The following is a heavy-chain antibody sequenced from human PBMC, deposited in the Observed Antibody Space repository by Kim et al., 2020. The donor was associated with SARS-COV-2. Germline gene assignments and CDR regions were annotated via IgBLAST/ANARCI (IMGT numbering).Heavy chain of an antibody. D-gene: IGHD2-21*02. CDR3: AEAPIRGMVTIGY. J-gene: IGHJ4*02. CDR1: GFTFSAYA. CDR2: INAGGSGT. V-gene: IGHV3-23*01. Sequence: GGSLRLSCAASGFTFSAYAMTWVRQTPGKGLEWVSTINAGGSGTYYEAAVKGRFTISRDNSKNPQYLQMNSRRVEYAAVYYCAEAPIRGMVTIGYWGQGTLVTVSS.